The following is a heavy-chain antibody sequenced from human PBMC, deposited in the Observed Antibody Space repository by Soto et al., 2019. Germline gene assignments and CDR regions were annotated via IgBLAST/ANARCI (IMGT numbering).Heavy chain of an antibody. CDR1: GFTFSSYA. D-gene: IGHD3-10*01. Sequence: GGSLRLSCAASGFTFSSYAMHWVRQAPGKGLEWVAVIPYDGSNKYYADSVKGRFTISRDNSKNTLYLQMNSLRAEDTAVYYCSMVRGVYGYADYWGQGTLVTVSS. CDR3: SMVRGVYGYADY. CDR2: IPYDGSNK. V-gene: IGHV3-30-3*01. J-gene: IGHJ4*02.